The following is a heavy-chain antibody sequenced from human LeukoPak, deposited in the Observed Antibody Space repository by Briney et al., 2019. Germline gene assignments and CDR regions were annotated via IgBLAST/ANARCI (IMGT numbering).Heavy chain of an antibody. CDR3: ARLGQPNAFDI. D-gene: IGHD3-16*01. CDR2: FHYSGST. J-gene: IGHJ3*02. CDR1: GASISSYY. Sequence: PSETLSLICTVSGASISSYYWTWIRQPPGKGLECIGYFHYSGSTNYNPSLKSRVTISVDTSKKQFSLKLTSVTAADTAVYYCARLGQPNAFDIWGQGTMVTVSS. V-gene: IGHV4-59*08.